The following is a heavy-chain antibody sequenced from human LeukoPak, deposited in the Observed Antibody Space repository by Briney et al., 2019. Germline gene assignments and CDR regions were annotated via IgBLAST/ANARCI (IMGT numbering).Heavy chain of an antibody. CDR3: ARDSGPWGVFDP. Sequence: SETLSLTCTVSGASISSYYWSWIRQPPGKGLEWIGYIYYSGTTTYNPSLKSRVTISIDMSNNHFSLNLRSVTAADKAVYYCARDSGPWGVFDPWGQGTLISVSS. V-gene: IGHV4-59*01. CDR1: GASISSYY. CDR2: IYYSGTT. D-gene: IGHD3-10*01. J-gene: IGHJ5*02.